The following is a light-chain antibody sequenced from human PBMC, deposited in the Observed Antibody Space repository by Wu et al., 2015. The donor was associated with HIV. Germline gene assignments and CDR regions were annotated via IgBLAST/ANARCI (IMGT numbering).Light chain of an antibody. Sequence: EIVLTQSPATLSLSPGERATLSCRASQSVSSYLAWYQQKPGQAPRLLIYDASNRATGIPARFSGSGSGTDFTLTIXSLEPEDFAVYYCQQYNNWPPLTFGGGTKVEIK. CDR2: DAS. CDR3: QQYNNWPPLT. CDR1: QSVSSY. V-gene: IGKV3-11*01. J-gene: IGKJ4*01.